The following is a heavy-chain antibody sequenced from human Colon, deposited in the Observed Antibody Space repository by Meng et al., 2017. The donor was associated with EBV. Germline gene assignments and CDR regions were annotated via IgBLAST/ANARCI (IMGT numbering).Heavy chain of an antibody. V-gene: IGHV4-34*01. J-gene: IGHJ4*02. Sequence: QVQDQTWGAGLLKPSETLSLTCAVSGGSFSGYDWSWIRQAPGKGLEWIGEINHSGSTKFNPSLESRVSISVDTSENQVSLKLTSVTAADTAVYYCARRTTVNLRSFDSWGQGTLVTVSS. CDR3: ARRTTVNLRSFDS. D-gene: IGHD4-17*01. CDR1: GGSFSGYD. CDR2: INHSGST.